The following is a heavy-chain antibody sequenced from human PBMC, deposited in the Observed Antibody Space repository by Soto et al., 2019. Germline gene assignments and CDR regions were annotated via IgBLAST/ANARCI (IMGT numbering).Heavy chain of an antibody. CDR1: GFTFSDYY. D-gene: IGHD6-13*01. Sequence: QVQLVESGGGLVKPGGSLRLSCAASGFTFSDYYMSWIRQAPGKGLEWVSYISSSGSYIYYADSVKGRFTISRDNAKNSRDMQMTTLRAENTNVYYCATRGSSSAGRVYGGPGTLVTVSS. J-gene: IGHJ4*02. V-gene: IGHV3-11*01. CDR2: ISSSGSYI. CDR3: ATRGSSSAGRVY.